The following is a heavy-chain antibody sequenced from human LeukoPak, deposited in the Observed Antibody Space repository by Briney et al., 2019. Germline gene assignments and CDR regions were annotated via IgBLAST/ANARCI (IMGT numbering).Heavy chain of an antibody. CDR3: ALVSGSDLTFDY. Sequence: PSETLSLTCTVSGGSPSSGDYYWSWIRQPPGKGLEWIGYIYYSGSTFLNPSLKSRITLAVDTAKNQFSLKLRSVTASDTAVYYGALVSGSDLTFDYWGQGTLVTVSS. V-gene: IGHV4-30-4*01. D-gene: IGHD5-12*01. CDR1: GGSPSSGDYY. J-gene: IGHJ4*02. CDR2: IYYSGST.